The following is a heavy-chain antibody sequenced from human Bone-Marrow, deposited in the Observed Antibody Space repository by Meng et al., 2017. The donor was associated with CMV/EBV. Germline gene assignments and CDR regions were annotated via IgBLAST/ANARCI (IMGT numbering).Heavy chain of an antibody. CDR1: GFTVSMNH. Sequence: GEYLKISRVVSGFTVSMNHMSWVRQAPGKGLEWVSIIYSDGSGGKKYYADSMKGRFTISRDNSHNTLYLQVNSLRADDTAVYYCARTKVTDQEDYFDYWGQGTQVTVSS. V-gene: IGHV3-53*01. CDR3: ARTKVTDQEDYFDY. CDR2: IYSDGSGGKK. D-gene: IGHD3-10*01. J-gene: IGHJ4*02.